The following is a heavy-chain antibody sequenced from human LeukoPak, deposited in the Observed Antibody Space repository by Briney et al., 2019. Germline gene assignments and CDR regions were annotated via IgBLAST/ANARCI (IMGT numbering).Heavy chain of an antibody. V-gene: IGHV3-23*01. J-gene: IGHJ6*03. CDR2: ISGSGGST. D-gene: IGHD6-6*01. Sequence: PGGSLRLSCAASGFTFSSYGMSWVRQAPGKGLEWVSAISGSGGSTYYAGSVKGRFTISRDNSKNTLYLQMNSLRAEDTAVYYCAKEGRDSSSWGRLHYYYMDVWGKGTTVTVSS. CDR3: AKEGRDSSSWGRLHYYYMDV. CDR1: GFTFSSYG.